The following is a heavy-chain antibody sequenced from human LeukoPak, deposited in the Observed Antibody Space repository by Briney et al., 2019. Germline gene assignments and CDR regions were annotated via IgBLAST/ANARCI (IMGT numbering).Heavy chain of an antibody. Sequence: SETLSLTCTISGASISSSSYSWAWIRQPPGKGLEWIGRIYYGGSTYYNLTLKSRVTISVDTSKNQFSLQLSSVTAADTAVYYCARIHRYCSGGACYVLDNWGQGTLVAVSS. CDR2: IYYGGST. V-gene: IGHV4-39*07. CDR1: GASISSSSYS. J-gene: IGHJ4*02. D-gene: IGHD2-15*01. CDR3: ARIHRYCSGGACYVLDN.